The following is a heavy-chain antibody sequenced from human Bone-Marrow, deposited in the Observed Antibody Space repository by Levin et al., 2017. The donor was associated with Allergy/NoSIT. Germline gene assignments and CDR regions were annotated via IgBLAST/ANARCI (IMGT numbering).Heavy chain of an antibody. CDR3: SRDWPGAHHNLDY. V-gene: IGHV3-30*03. CDR2: LAYDGHYQ. D-gene: IGHD1-1*01. CDR1: GFAFTDTL. Sequence: GESLKISCVASGFAFTDTLMHWVRQAPGKGPEWLALLAYDGHYQEHADSVKGRFTISRDNSENTLFLQMLSLRPEDTAIYYCSRDWPGAHHNLDYWGQGVLVTVSS. J-gene: IGHJ4*02.